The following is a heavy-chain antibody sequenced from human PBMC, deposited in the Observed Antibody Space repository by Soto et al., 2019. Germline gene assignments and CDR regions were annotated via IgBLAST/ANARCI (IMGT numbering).Heavy chain of an antibody. Sequence: GGSLRLSCAASGFIFTDYSMAWIRQAPGKGLEWISYITTGGETTLYAASVEGRFTISRDDAKKALFLQMNSLRADDTAVYFCARDPQRRDGYNFDSWGQGTLVTVSS. J-gene: IGHJ4*02. CDR1: GFIFTDYS. CDR2: ITTGGETT. V-gene: IGHV3-11*01. CDR3: ARDPQRRDGYNFDS. D-gene: IGHD5-12*01.